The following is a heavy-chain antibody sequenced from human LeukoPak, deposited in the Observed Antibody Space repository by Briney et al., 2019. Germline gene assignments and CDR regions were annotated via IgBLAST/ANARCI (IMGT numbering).Heavy chain of an antibody. Sequence: PSETLSLTCTVSGGSISSYYWSWIRQPAGKGLEWIGEINHSGSTNYNPSLKSRVTISVDTSKNQFSLKLSSVTAADTAVYYCARERDTAMVYYYYGMDVWGQGTTVTVSS. J-gene: IGHJ6*02. CDR1: GGSISSYY. D-gene: IGHD5-18*01. CDR2: INHSGST. V-gene: IGHV4-34*01. CDR3: ARERDTAMVYYYYGMDV.